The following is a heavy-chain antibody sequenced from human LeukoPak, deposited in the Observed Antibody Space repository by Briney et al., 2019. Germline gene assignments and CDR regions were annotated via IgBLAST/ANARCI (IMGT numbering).Heavy chain of an antibody. D-gene: IGHD3-10*01. V-gene: IGHV3-30*04. CDR3: AKDAEVTSITMPGYF. CDR1: GFTFSSYA. Sequence: PGGSLRLSCAASGFTFSSYAMPWVRQAPGKGLEWVAVTSYDGSNKYYADSVKGRFTISRDNSKNTLYLQMNSLRAGDTAVFYCAKDAEVTSITMPGYFWGQGTPVTVSS. J-gene: IGHJ4*02. CDR2: TSYDGSNK.